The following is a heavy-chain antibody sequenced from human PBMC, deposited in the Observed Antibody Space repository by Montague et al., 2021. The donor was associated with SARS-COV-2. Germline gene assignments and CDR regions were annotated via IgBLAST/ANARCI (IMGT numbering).Heavy chain of an antibody. CDR3: ARFFGPYYYGLDV. Sequence: SETLSLTCTVSGGSLSTYYWSWIRQPPGKGLECIGYIYYTGNTNSNPSLKSRVTISVDTSKTQFSLKLGSVTAADTAVYYYARFFGPYYYGLDVWGQGTTVTVSS. D-gene: IGHD3-10*01. J-gene: IGHJ6*02. CDR1: GGSLSTYY. CDR2: IYYTGNT. V-gene: IGHV4-59*13.